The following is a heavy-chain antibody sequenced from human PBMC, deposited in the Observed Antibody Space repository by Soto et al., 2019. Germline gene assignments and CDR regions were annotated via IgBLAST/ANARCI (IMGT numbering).Heavy chain of an antibody. Sequence: QVQLVQSGAEVKKPGASVKVSCKASGYTFTSYGISWVRQAPGQGLEWMGRISAYNGNTNYAQKLQGRVTMTTDTSXXTAYTELRSLRSDDTAVYYCARDRGYNWNYGWFDPWGQGTLVTVSS. CDR2: ISAYNGNT. CDR1: GYTFTSYG. CDR3: ARDRGYNWNYGWFDP. J-gene: IGHJ5*02. V-gene: IGHV1-18*01. D-gene: IGHD1-7*01.